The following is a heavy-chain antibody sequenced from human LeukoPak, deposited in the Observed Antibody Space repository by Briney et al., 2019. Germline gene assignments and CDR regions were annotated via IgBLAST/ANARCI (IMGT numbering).Heavy chain of an antibody. CDR1: GGTFSSYA. D-gene: IGHD2-8*02. Sequence: SVKVSCKASGGTFSSYAIRWVRQAPGQGLEWMGGIIPIFGTANYAQKFQGRVTITTDESTSTAYMELSSLRSEDTAVYYCASPNELVYWGQGTLVTVSS. V-gene: IGHV1-69*05. CDR3: ASPNELVY. CDR2: IIPIFGTA. J-gene: IGHJ4*02.